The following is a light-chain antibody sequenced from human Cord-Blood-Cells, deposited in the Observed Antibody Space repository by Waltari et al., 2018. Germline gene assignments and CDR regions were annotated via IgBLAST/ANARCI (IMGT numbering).Light chain of an antibody. CDR1: QRVSSN. CDR2: GAS. Sequence: EIVMTQSPATLYVSPGESATLSCRASQRVSSNLAWYQQKPGQAPRLLIYGASTRATGIPARFSGSGSGTEFTLTISSLQSEDFAVYYCQQYNNWPLTFGGGTKVEIK. V-gene: IGKV3-15*01. J-gene: IGKJ4*01. CDR3: QQYNNWPLT.